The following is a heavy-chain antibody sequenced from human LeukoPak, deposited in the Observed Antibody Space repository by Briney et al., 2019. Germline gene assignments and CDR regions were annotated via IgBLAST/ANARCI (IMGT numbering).Heavy chain of an antibody. J-gene: IGHJ6*02. Sequence: GGSLRPSCAASGFTFSSYSMNWVRQAPGKGLEWVSAISGSGGSTYYADSVKGRFTISRDNSKNTLYLQMNSLRAEDTAVYYCATSGSPEGMDVWGQGTTVTVSS. CDR2: ISGSGGST. V-gene: IGHV3-23*01. CDR3: ATSGSPEGMDV. D-gene: IGHD1-26*01. CDR1: GFTFSSYS.